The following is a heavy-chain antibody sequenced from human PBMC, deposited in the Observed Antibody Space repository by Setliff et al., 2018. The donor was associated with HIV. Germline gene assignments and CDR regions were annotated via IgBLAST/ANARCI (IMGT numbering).Heavy chain of an antibody. D-gene: IGHD3-10*01. CDR3: ARVKSIKTTLVRLWPRFDL. J-gene: IGHJ5*02. CDR2: IDDSGSI. CDR1: TESLTRYD. Sequence: ASETLSLTCAVYTESLTRYDWAWIRQSPEKGLEWIGEIDDSGSIIYNPSLQSRVTMSVDTSKNQFSLKVRSLTAADTGLYYCARVKSIKTTLVRLWPRFDLWGQGTQVNVSS. V-gene: IGHV4-34*01.